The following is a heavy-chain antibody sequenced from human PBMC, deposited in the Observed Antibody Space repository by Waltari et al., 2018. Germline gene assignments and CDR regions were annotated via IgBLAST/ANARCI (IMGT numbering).Heavy chain of an antibody. CDR1: GFTFSRYG. Sequence: EVQLVESGGGLVQPGGCLRLSCAASGFTFSRYGMNWVRQAPGKGLEWISYFSGSGTTIDYADSVKGRFTISRDDAENSLYLQMNSLRAEDTALYYCARRFDSWGQGTRVTVSS. CDR2: FSGSGTTI. V-gene: IGHV3-48*03. J-gene: IGHJ4*02. CDR3: ARRFDS.